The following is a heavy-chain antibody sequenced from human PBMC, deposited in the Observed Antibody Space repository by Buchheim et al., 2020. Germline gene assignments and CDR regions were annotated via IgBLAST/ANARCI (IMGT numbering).Heavy chain of an antibody. CDR2: IYYSGST. Sequence: QVQLQESGPGLVKPSETLSLTCNVSGDPVSSGSFFSSWIRQPPGKGLEWIGYIYYSGSTYYNPSLKSRVTISVDTSKNQFSLKLSSVTAADTAVYYCARVKQQLAYNWFDPWGQGTL. V-gene: IGHV4-31*03. CDR1: GDPVSSGSFF. D-gene: IGHD6-13*01. J-gene: IGHJ5*02. CDR3: ARVKQQLAYNWFDP.